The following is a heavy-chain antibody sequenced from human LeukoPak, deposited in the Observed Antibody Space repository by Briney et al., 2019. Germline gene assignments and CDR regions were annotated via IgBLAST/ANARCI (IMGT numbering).Heavy chain of an antibody. D-gene: IGHD3-3*01. CDR3: ARGIHYDFWSGYYRYFDY. V-gene: IGHV4-30-2*01. CDR2: IYHSGST. J-gene: IGHJ4*02. Sequence: SQTLSLTCAVSGGSISSGGYSWSWIRQPPGKGLEWIGYIYHSGSTYYNPSLKSRVTISVDTSKNQFSLKLSSVTAADTAVYYCARGIHYDFWSGYYRYFDYWGQGTLVTVSS. CDR1: GGSISSGGYS.